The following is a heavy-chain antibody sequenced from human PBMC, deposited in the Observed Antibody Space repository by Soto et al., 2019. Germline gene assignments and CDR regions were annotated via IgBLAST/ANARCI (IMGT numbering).Heavy chain of an antibody. Sequence: GESLKISCAASGFTFSNAWMSWVRQAPGKGLEWVGRIKSKTDGGTTDYAAPVKGRFTISRDDSKNTLYLQMNSLKTEDTAVYYCTTLSPGYSSGWYWFDPWGQGTLVTVSS. V-gene: IGHV3-15*01. J-gene: IGHJ5*02. CDR1: GFTFSNAW. CDR2: IKSKTDGGTT. D-gene: IGHD6-19*01. CDR3: TTLSPGYSSGWYWFDP.